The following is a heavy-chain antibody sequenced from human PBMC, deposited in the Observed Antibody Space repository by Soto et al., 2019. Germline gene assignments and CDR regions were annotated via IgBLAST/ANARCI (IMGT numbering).Heavy chain of an antibody. Sequence: QLHLEQRGAGLLKPSETLSLTCDVYGGSFSGYYWSWIRQAPGKGLEWIVEINHSGSPNYNPSLRSRVSVSVDTSKTHFSLQLSSVTAADTAMYYCATFPPEGRTATSRGDDAFDFWGQGTLVTVSS. CDR1: GGSFSGYY. V-gene: IGHV4-34*02. D-gene: IGHD3-10*01. CDR2: INHSGSP. CDR3: ATFPPEGRTATSRGDDAFDF. J-gene: IGHJ3*01.